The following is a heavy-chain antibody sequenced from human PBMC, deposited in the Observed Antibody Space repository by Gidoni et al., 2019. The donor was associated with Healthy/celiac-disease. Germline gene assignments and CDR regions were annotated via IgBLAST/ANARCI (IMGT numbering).Heavy chain of an antibody. CDR1: GFTFRRYA. D-gene: IGHD2-2*01. J-gene: IGHJ4*02. V-gene: IGHV3-30*04. CDR2: ISYDGSNK. Sequence: QVQLVESGGGVVQPGMSLRLSCAAYGFTFRRYAMHWVRKAPGKGLEWVAVISYDGSNKYYADSVKGRFTISRDNSKNTLYLQMNSLRAEDTAVYYCAREYDTKDCSSTSCPADYWGQGTLVTVSS. CDR3: AREYDTKDCSSTSCPADY.